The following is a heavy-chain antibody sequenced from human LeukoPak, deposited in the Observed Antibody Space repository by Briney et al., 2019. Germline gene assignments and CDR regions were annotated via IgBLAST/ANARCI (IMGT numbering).Heavy chain of an antibody. J-gene: IGHJ4*02. CDR3: VRGPYALY. CDR1: GFTFSDYW. V-gene: IGHV3-7*01. Sequence: GGSLRLSCEASGFTFSDYWLSWVRQAPGEGLEWVANIRQDGSEKNYVDSVKARFTISRDNAKNSLYQQMNSLRAEDTAVYYCVRGPYALYWGQGTLVSVSS. D-gene: IGHD2-2*01. CDR2: IRQDGSEK.